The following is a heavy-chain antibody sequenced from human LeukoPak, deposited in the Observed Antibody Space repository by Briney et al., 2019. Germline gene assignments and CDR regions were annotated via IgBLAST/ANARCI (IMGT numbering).Heavy chain of an antibody. D-gene: IGHD6-19*01. CDR3: ARGGDSSGWYRDY. V-gene: IGHV4-34*01. J-gene: IGHJ4*02. CDR2: INHSGST. Sequence: PSETLALTCAVYGGSFSGYYWSWIRQPLGKGLEWIGEINHSGSTNYNPSLKSRVTISVDTSKNQFSLKLSSVTAADTAVYYCARGGDSSGWYRDYWGQGTLVTVSS. CDR1: GGSFSGYY.